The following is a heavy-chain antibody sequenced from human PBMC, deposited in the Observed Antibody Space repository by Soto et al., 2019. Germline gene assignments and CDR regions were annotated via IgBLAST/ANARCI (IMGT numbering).Heavy chain of an antibody. J-gene: IGHJ6*02. V-gene: IGHV1-8*01. CDR2: MNPNSGNT. CDR3: ARAGDSGYDYGEGGYYGMDV. CDR1: GYTFTSYD. Sequence: QVQLVQSGAEVKKPGASVKVSCKASGYTFTSYDINWVRQATGQGLEWMGWMNPNSGNTGYAQKFQGIVTMTRNTCIRTAYMELSSLRSEDTAVYYCARAGDSGYDYGEGGYYGMDVWGQGTTVNVSS. D-gene: IGHD5-12*01.